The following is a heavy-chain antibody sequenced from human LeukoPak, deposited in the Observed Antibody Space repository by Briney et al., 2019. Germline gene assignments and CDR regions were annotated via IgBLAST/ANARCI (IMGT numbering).Heavy chain of an antibody. Sequence: ASVKVSCKASGYTFTSYDINWVRQATGQGLEWMGWMNPNSGNTGYAQKFQGRVTMPRDTSTSTVYMELSSLRSEDTAVYYCARDRFLEWPLDYWGQGTLVTVSS. CDR1: GYTFTSYD. D-gene: IGHD3-3*01. CDR2: MNPNSGNT. J-gene: IGHJ4*02. V-gene: IGHV1-8*01. CDR3: ARDRFLEWPLDY.